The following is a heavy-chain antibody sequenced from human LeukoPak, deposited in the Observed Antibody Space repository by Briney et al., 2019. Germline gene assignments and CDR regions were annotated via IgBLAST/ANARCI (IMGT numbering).Heavy chain of an antibody. CDR2: ITSKDDGGTA. CDR3: STLYAGYSVPRDY. Sequence: GGSLRLSCAASGFPFTNARMNWVRQAPGKGLEWVGRITSKDDGGTADYTAPVKGRFTISRDDSKNTLYLHMNSLKTEDTAIYYCSTLYAGYSVPRDYWGQGTLVTVSS. CDR1: GFPFTNAR. J-gene: IGHJ4*02. V-gene: IGHV3-15*01. D-gene: IGHD4-23*01.